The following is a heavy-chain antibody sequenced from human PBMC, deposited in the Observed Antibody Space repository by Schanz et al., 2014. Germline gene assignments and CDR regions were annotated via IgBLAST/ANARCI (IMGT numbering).Heavy chain of an antibody. CDR2: ISAYNGNT. V-gene: IGHV1-18*01. CDR3: ARDAADFYDILTEEDY. CDR1: GYTFTSYG. D-gene: IGHD3-9*01. Sequence: QVQLVQSGAEVMKPGASVKVSCKASGYTFTSYGISWVRQAPGQGLEWMGWISAYNGNTKYPQKLQGRVTMTTDTSTSTAYMELRSLRSDDTAVYYCARDAADFYDILTEEDYWGQGTLVNDSA. J-gene: IGHJ4*02.